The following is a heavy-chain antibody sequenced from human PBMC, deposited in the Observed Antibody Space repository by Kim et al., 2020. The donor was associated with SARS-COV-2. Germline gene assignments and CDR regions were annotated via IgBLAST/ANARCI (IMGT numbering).Heavy chain of an antibody. CDR2: ISSSGSTI. D-gene: IGHD3-22*01. CDR1: GFTFSSYE. J-gene: IGHJ5*02. Sequence: GGSLRLSCAASGFTFSSYEMNWVRQAPGKGLEGVSDISSSGSTIYYADAVKGRFTISRDDAKNPLYLQMNSLRAEDTAVYYCAREYYYDSSTLFVPWGQGTLVTVSS. CDR3: AREYYYDSSTLFVP. V-gene: IGHV3-48*03.